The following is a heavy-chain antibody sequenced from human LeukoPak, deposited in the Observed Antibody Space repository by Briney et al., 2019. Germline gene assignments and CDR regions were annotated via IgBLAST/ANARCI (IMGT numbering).Heavy chain of an antibody. V-gene: IGHV1-2*02. CDR1: GYTFTTYN. J-gene: IGHJ4*02. CDR3: ARGVNSGYFDY. D-gene: IGHD1-26*01. CDR2: INPNSGGT. Sequence: GASVKVSCKASGYTFTTYNINWVRQAPGQGLEWMGWINPNSGGTNYAQKFQGRVTMTRDTSISTAYMELSRLRSDDTAVYYCARGVNSGYFDYCGQGTLVTVSS.